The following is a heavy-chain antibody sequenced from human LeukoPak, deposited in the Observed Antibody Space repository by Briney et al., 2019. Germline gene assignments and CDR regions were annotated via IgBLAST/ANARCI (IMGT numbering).Heavy chain of an antibody. CDR3: AKDPDSWNDGPSFDY. Sequence: GGSLRLSCAASGFTFSSYAMSWVRQAPGKGLEWVSAISGSGGSTYYADSVKGRFTISRDNSKNTLYLQMNSLRAEDTAVYYCAKDPDSWNDGPSFDYWGQGTLVTVSS. CDR2: ISGSGGST. J-gene: IGHJ4*02. CDR1: GFTFSSYA. V-gene: IGHV3-23*01. D-gene: IGHD1-1*01.